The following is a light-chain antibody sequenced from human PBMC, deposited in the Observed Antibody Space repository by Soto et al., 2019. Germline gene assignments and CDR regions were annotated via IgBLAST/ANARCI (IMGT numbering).Light chain of an antibody. CDR3: QQRANWPYT. J-gene: IGKJ2*01. CDR1: QSITNS. Sequence: ENVLTQSPATLSLSPGESATLSCRAGQSITNSLAWYQQKPGQAPSLLIYDASTRAAGIPARFSGGGSGTGFTLTISSLEPEDFATYYCQQRANWPYTFGQGTKLEI. V-gene: IGKV3-11*01. CDR2: DAS.